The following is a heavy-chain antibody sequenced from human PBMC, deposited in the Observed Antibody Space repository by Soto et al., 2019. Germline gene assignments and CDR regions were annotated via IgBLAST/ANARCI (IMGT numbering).Heavy chain of an antibody. D-gene: IGHD3-3*01. Sequence: PSETLSLTCIVSGGSITSYHWSWIRQFPGKGLEWIAYTSYTGNTNYNPSLQSRVTISMDTSKNQFSLKLSSVTAADTAVYYCARGGYYDFWSGYYPYYYYGMDVWGQGTTVTVSS. J-gene: IGHJ6*02. CDR1: GGSITSYH. CDR2: TSYTGNT. V-gene: IGHV4-59*01. CDR3: ARGGYYDFWSGYYPYYYYGMDV.